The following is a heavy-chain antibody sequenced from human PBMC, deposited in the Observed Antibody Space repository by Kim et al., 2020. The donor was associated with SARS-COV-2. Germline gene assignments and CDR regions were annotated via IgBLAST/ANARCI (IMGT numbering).Heavy chain of an antibody. J-gene: IGHJ3*02. Sequence: SVKVSCKASGGTFSSYAISWVRQAPGQGLEWMGRIIPILGIANYAQKFQGRVTITADKSTSTAYMELSSLRSEDTAVYYCASRFSYGGNSGEPFDIWGQGTMVTVSS. V-gene: IGHV1-69*04. CDR1: GGTFSSYA. D-gene: IGHD4-17*01. CDR2: IIPILGIA. CDR3: ASRFSYGGNSGEPFDI.